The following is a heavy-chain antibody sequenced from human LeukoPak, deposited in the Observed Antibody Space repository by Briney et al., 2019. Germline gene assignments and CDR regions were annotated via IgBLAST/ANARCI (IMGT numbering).Heavy chain of an antibody. CDR2: ITI. J-gene: IGHJ4*02. V-gene: IGHV3-48*04. D-gene: IGHD3-10*01. CDR3: ARPPTYYYGSGSYYFDY. Sequence: ITIYYADSVKRRFTISRDNAKNSLYLQMNSLRAEDTAVYYCARPPTYYYGSGSYYFDYWGQGTLVTVSS.